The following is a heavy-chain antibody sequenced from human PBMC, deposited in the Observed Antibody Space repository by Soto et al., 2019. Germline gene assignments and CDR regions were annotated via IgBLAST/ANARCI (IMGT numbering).Heavy chain of an antibody. Sequence: GGSLRLSCASSEFTFISYAMSWVRQAPGKGLEWVSTFSGAGGRTYYADSVKGRFTISRDNSKNTLYLQVNSLRAEDTAVYYCAKHRAYYYGSGSYYDAYDIWGQGTMVTVSS. V-gene: IGHV3-23*01. CDR1: EFTFISYA. J-gene: IGHJ3*02. D-gene: IGHD3-10*01. CDR2: FSGAGGRT. CDR3: AKHRAYYYGSGSYYDAYDI.